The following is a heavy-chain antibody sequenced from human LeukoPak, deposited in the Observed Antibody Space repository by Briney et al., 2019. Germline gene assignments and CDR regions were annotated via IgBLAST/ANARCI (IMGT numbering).Heavy chain of an antibody. CDR3: ARHSTRPNWYSPIDY. CDR1: GYTFTSYW. J-gene: IGHJ4*02. CDR2: IYPGPGAGPGGSNP. Sequence: GESLKISCKSSGYTFTSYWIGWVRQMSRKGLEWMGIIYPGPGAGPGGSNPIYNPSFQGQVSISADNSITTAYLQWSSLKASDTAIYYCARHSTRPNWYSPIDYWGQGTLVTVSS. D-gene: IGHD2-21*01. V-gene: IGHV5-51*01.